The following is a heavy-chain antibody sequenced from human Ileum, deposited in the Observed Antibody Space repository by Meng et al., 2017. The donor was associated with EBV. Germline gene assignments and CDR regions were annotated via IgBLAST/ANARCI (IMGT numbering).Heavy chain of an antibody. D-gene: IGHD1-26*01. J-gene: IGHJ4*02. V-gene: IGHV4-61*08. CDR1: GASVTSSGYY. Sequence: QAQLQQSGPGLVRPSETLSLTCTVSGASVTSSGYYWSWLRQSPGKGLERLGYVNYNGDSTYNPSLKSRVTIFIDTSKKQFYLNLTSATAADTAIYYCARDLRVGGAFDYWGQGTLVTVSS. CDR3: ARDLRVGGAFDY. CDR2: VNYNGDS.